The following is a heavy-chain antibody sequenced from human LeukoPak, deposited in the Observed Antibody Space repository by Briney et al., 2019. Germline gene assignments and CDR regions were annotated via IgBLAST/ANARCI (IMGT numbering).Heavy chain of an antibody. CDR3: ARAVRGVTFSVGY. J-gene: IGHJ4*02. V-gene: IGHV4-59*01. Sequence: SETLSLTCTVSGGSISSYYWSWIRQPPGKGLEWIGYIYYSGSTNYNPSLKSRVTISVDTSKNLFSLKLSSVTAADTAVYYCARAVRGVTFSVGYWGQGTLVTVSS. D-gene: IGHD3-10*01. CDR2: IYYSGST. CDR1: GGSISSYY.